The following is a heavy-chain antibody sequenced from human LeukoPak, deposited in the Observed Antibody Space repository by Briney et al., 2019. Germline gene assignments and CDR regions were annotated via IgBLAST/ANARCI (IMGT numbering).Heavy chain of an antibody. CDR1: GFTFSTSI. D-gene: IGHD6-13*01. J-gene: IGHJ4*02. CDR3: AKEVTAAGGNFEY. CDR2: ISYDGNNK. Sequence: GGSLRLSCAASGFTFSTSIMHWVRQAPGKGLEWVAVISYDGNNKYYADSVKGRFTISRDNSKSTLYVQMNSLRAEDTAVYYCAKEVTAAGGNFEYWGQGTLVTVSS. V-gene: IGHV3-30*18.